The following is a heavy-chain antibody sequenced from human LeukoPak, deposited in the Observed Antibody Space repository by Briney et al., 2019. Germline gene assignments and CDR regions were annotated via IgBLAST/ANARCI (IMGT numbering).Heavy chain of an antibody. D-gene: IGHD3-22*01. CDR2: ISTSGNT. CDR3: ASDSFYDSGGYFYY. V-gene: IGHV4-4*07. CDR1: GGSINVFY. Sequence: SETLSLTCTVSGGSINVFYWSWIRQPAGKGLQWIGRISTSGNTDYNPSLKSRVTMSVDTSKNQFSLKLTSVTAADTAMYYCASDSFYDSGGYFYYWGQGTPVTVSS. J-gene: IGHJ4*02.